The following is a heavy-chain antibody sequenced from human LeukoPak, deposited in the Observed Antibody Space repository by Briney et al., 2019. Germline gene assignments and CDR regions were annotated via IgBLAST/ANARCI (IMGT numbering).Heavy chain of an antibody. J-gene: IGHJ5*02. CDR3: SRGASGYDYHWFDP. Sequence: SSETLSLTCTVSGGSISSYYWSWIRQPPGKGLEWIGYIYYSGSTNYNPSLKSRVTISVDTSKNQFSLKLSSVTAADTAMYYCSRGASGYDYHWFDPWGQGTLVTVSS. CDR1: GGSISSYY. V-gene: IGHV4-59*01. D-gene: IGHD5-12*01. CDR2: IYYSGST.